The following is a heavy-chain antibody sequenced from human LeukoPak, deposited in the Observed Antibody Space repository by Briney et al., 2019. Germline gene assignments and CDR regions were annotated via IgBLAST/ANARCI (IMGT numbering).Heavy chain of an antibody. Sequence: SETLSLTCTVSGGSISSSSYYWGWIRQPPGKGREWIGSIYYSGSTYYNPSLKSRVTISVDTSKNQFSLKLSSVTAADTAVYYCARLDFWSGYPFDYWGQGTLVTVSS. J-gene: IGHJ4*02. V-gene: IGHV4-39*01. CDR3: ARLDFWSGYPFDY. CDR2: IYYSGST. CDR1: GGSISSSSYY. D-gene: IGHD3-3*01.